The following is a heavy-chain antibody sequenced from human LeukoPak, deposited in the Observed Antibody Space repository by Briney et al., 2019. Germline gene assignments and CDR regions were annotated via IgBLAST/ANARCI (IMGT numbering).Heavy chain of an antibody. CDR3: ARGVAVAGGYYYHYYMDV. J-gene: IGHJ6*03. V-gene: IGHV4-61*02. D-gene: IGHD6-19*01. CDR2: IYTSGST. CDR1: GGSISSGSYY. Sequence: SETLSLTCTVSGGSISSGSYYWSWIRQPAGKGLEWIGRIYTSGSTNYNPSLKSRVTISVDTSKNQFSLKLSSVTAADTAVYYCARGVAVAGGYYYHYYMDVWGKGTTVTISS.